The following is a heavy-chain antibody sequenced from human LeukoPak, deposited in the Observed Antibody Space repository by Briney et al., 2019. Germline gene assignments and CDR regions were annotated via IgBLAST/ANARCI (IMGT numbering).Heavy chain of an antibody. D-gene: IGHD3-22*01. Sequence: PGRSLRLSCAASGFTFSSYGMHWVRQAPGKGLEWVAVISYDGSNKYYADSVKGRFTISRDNSKNTLYLQTNSLRAEDTAVYYCAKDITMISPGAFDIWGQGTMVTVSS. CDR3: AKDITMISPGAFDI. CDR2: ISYDGSNK. J-gene: IGHJ3*02. CDR1: GFTFSSYG. V-gene: IGHV3-30*18.